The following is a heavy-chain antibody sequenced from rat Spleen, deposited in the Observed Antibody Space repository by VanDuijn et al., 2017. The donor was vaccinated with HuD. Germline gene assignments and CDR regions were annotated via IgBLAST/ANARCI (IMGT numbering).Heavy chain of an antibody. J-gene: IGHJ2*01. D-gene: IGHD4-3*01. CDR1: GFNFNDYW. CDR3: AREDSGHRFDY. Sequence: EVKLVESGGGLVQPGRSLKLSCAASGFNFNDYWMGWVRQAPGKGLEWIGEINKDGSTMNYTPSLKDKFTISRENAQSTLYLQMGVLGSEDTGVYYWAREDSGHRFDYWGQGVMVTVSS. CDR2: INKDGSTM. V-gene: IGHV4-2*01.